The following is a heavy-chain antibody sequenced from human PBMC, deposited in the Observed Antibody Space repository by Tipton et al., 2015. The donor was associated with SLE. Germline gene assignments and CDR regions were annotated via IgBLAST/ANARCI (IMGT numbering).Heavy chain of an antibody. CDR1: GFTFSSYS. CDR3: ARQLYSSYSYMDV. J-gene: IGHJ6*03. Sequence: SLRLSCAASGFTFSSYSMNWVRQAPGKGLEWVSSISSSSSYIYYADSVKGRFTISRDNAKNSLYLQMNSLRAEDTAVYYCARQLYSSYSYMDVWGKGTTVTVSS. CDR2: ISSSSSYI. D-gene: IGHD6-13*01. V-gene: IGHV3-21*01.